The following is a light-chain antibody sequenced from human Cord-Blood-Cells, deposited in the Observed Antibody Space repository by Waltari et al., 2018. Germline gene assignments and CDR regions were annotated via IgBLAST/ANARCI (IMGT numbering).Light chain of an antibody. CDR1: QSVLYSSNNKNY. CDR3: QQYYSTPFT. J-gene: IGKJ3*01. V-gene: IGKV4-1*01. CDR2: WAS. Sequence: DIVMTQSPDSLAVSLGERATINCNSSQSVLYSSNNKNYLAWYQQKPGQPPKLLIYWASTRESGVPDLFSGSGSGTDFTLTISSLQAEDVAVYYCQQYYSTPFTFGPGTKVDIK.